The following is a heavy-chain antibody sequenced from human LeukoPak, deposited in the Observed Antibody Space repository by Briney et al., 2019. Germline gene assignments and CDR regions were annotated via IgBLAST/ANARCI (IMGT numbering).Heavy chain of an antibody. Sequence: GGSLRLSCAASGFTFSSYAMSWVRRAPEKGLEWVSAISGSGGSTYYADSVKGRFTISRDNSKNTLYLQMNSLRAEDTAVYYCALPAAPYYYYDMDVWGQGTTVTVSS. D-gene: IGHD2-2*01. CDR2: ISGSGGST. V-gene: IGHV3-23*01. CDR1: GFTFSSYA. CDR3: ALPAAPYYYYDMDV. J-gene: IGHJ6*02.